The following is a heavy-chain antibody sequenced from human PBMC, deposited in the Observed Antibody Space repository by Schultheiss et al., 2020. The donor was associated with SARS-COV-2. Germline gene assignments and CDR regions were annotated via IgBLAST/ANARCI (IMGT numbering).Heavy chain of an antibody. D-gene: IGHD3-10*01. CDR2: INHSGST. CDR1: GGSFSGYY. V-gene: IGHV4-34*01. Sequence: SETLSLTCAVYGGSFSGYYWSWIRQPPGKGLEWIGEINHSGSTNYNPSLKSRVTISVDTSKNQFSLKLSSVTAADTAVYYCAKDDQSRFNYYYYGMDVWGQGTTVTVSS. J-gene: IGHJ6*02. CDR3: AKDDQSRFNYYYYGMDV.